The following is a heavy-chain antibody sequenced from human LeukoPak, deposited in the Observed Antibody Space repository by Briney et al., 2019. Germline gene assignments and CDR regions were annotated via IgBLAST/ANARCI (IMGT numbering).Heavy chain of an antibody. V-gene: IGHV4-39*07. Sequence: SETLSLTCTVSGGSISSSSYYWGWIRQPPGKGLEWIGSIYYSGSTYYNPSLKSRVTISVDTSKNQFSLKLSSVTAADTAVYYSARVYLGTLDYWGQGTLVTVSS. J-gene: IGHJ4*02. D-gene: IGHD2/OR15-2a*01. CDR1: GGSISSSSYY. CDR3: ARVYLGTLDY. CDR2: IYYSGST.